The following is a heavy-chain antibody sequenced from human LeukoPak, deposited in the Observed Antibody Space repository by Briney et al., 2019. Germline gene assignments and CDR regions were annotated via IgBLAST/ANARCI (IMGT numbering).Heavy chain of an antibody. J-gene: IGHJ6*03. CDR3: ARVRGYSYGYYYYYYYYMDV. D-gene: IGHD5-18*01. Sequence: SGTLCLTCAVYGGSFSGYYWSWFRQPPGEGLEWIGEINHSGSTNYNPSLKSRVTISVDTSKNQFSLKLSSVTAADTAVYYCARVRGYSYGYYYYYYYYMDVWGKGTTVTVSS. CDR2: INHSGST. V-gene: IGHV4-34*01. CDR1: GGSFSGYY.